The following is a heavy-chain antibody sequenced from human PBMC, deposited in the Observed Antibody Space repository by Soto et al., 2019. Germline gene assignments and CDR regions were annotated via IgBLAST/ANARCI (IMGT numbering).Heavy chain of an antibody. CDR1: GGSISSGGYY. CDR3: ARVFSDSSSFFDP. Sequence: SETLSLTCTVSGGSISSGGYYWSWIRQHPGKGLEWIGSIYYSGRTYYNPSLKSRVTISVDTSKNQFSLKVSSVTGADTAVYYCARVFSDSSSFFDPWGKGTLVTVSS. CDR2: IYYSGRT. V-gene: IGHV4-31*03. D-gene: IGHD6-13*01. J-gene: IGHJ5*02.